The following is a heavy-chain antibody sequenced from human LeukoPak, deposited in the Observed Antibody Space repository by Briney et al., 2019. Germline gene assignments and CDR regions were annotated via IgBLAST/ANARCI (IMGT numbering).Heavy chain of an antibody. Sequence: GGSLRLSCAASGFTFSSYAMSWVRQAPGKGLEWASAISGSGGSTYYADSVKGWFTISRDNSKNTLYLQMNSLRAEDTAVYYCAKVLRFLEWPPRAFDIWGQGTMVTVSS. CDR2: ISGSGGST. CDR1: GFTFSSYA. CDR3: AKVLRFLEWPPRAFDI. V-gene: IGHV3-23*01. D-gene: IGHD3-3*01. J-gene: IGHJ3*02.